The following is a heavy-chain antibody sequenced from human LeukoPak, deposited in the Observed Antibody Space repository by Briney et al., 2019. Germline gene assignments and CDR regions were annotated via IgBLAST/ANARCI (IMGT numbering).Heavy chain of an antibody. D-gene: IGHD4-17*01. CDR1: GGSISSSSYY. CDR2: IYYSGST. CDR3: ARLNDYGTYFDY. Sequence: PSETLSLTCTVSGGSISSSSYYWGWIRQPPGQGLEWIGSIYYSGSTYYNPSLKSRVTISVDTSKNQFSLKLSSVTAADTAVYYCARLNDYGTYFDYWGQGTLVTVSS. J-gene: IGHJ4*02. V-gene: IGHV4-39*01.